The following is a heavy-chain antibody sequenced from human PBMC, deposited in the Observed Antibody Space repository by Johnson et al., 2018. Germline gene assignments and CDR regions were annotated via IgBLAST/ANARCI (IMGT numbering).Heavy chain of an antibody. V-gene: IGHV3-33*08. CDR2: IWYDGSNK. CDR1: GFTFSTYG. CDR3: ARAPTQSAEYFQH. J-gene: IGHJ1*01. Sequence: VQLQESGGGLVQPGGSLRLSCAASGFTFSTYGMHWVRQAPGKGLEWVAVIWYDGSNKYDADSVKGRFTISRDNSKNTLYLQMNSLRAEDTAVYSCARAPTQSAEYFQHWGQGTLVTVSS. D-gene: IGHD2-15*01.